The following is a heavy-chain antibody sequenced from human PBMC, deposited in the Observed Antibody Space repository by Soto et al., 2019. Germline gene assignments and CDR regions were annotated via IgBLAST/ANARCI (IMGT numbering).Heavy chain of an antibody. CDR1: GYTFTSYD. CDR3: AREDLSMVRGVIINPFDI. V-gene: IGHV1-8*01. D-gene: IGHD3-10*01. CDR2: MNPNSGNT. J-gene: IGHJ3*02. Sequence: QVQLVQSGAEVKKPGASVKVSCKASGYTFTSYDINWVRQATGQGLEWMGWMNPNSGNTGYARKFQGRVTMTRNTSISTAYMELSSLRSEDTAEYYRAREDLSMVRGVIINPFDIWGQGTMVTVYS.